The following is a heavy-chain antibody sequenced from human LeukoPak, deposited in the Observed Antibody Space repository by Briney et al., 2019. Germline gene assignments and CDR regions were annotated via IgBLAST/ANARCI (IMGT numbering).Heavy chain of an antibody. CDR1: GYTFTSYY. J-gene: IGHJ4*02. D-gene: IGHD2-2*01. Sequence: ASVKVSCKASGYTFTSYYMHWVRQAPGQGLEWMGIINPSGGSTSYAQKFQGRVTMTRGTSTSTVYMELSSLRSEDTAVYYCARDYPFEEPDIVVVPAATHVLDYWGQGTLVTVSS. CDR2: INPSGGST. CDR3: ARDYPFEEPDIVVVPAATHVLDY. V-gene: IGHV1-46*03.